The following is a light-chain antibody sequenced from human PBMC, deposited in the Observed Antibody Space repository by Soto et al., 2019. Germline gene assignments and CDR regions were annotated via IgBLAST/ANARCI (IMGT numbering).Light chain of an antibody. CDR2: HDS. CDR1: QNIRSR. V-gene: IGKV1-5*01. Sequence: DLHMTHSPSSLSASLAYLLTITCRASQNIRSRLAWFQQKPGKAPRLLIYHDSSLESGVPSRFSGSGSGTEFTLTISSLQPDDFATYFCQQYNSYPITFGQGGRLEIK. CDR3: QQYNSYPIT. J-gene: IGKJ5*01.